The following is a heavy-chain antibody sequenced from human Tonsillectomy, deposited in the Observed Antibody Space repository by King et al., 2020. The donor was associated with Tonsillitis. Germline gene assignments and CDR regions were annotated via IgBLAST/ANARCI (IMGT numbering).Heavy chain of an antibody. CDR1: GFTFTNAL. Sequence: VQLVESGGGLVKPGGALRLSCAASGFTFTNALMSWFRQAPGKGLEWVGRIKSKTDGGTTDYAAPVKGRFTISRDDSKNTLYLQMNSLKTEYTAVYYCTTELYYYDSSGYYPLFDYWGQGTLVTVSS. V-gene: IGHV3-15*01. CDR2: IKSKTDGGTT. D-gene: IGHD3-22*01. CDR3: TTELYYYDSSGYYPLFDY. J-gene: IGHJ4*02.